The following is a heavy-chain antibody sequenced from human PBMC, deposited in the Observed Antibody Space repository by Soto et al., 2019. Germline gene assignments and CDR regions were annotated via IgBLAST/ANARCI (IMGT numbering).Heavy chain of an antibody. D-gene: IGHD3-10*01. J-gene: IGHJ3*02. CDR2: IYYSGST. CDR3: ARVSGHVTMVRGVIDAFDI. CDR1: GGSISSGGYY. V-gene: IGHV4-31*03. Sequence: SETLSLTCTVSGGSISSGGYYWSWIRQHPGKGLEWIGYIYYSGSTYYNPSLKSRVTISVDTSKNQFSLKLSSVTAADAAVYYCARVSGHVTMVRGVIDAFDIWGQGTMVTVSS.